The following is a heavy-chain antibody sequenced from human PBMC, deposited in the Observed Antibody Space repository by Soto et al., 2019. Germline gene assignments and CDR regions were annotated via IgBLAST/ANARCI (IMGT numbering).Heavy chain of an antibody. CDR2: MNPNSGNT. V-gene: IGHV1-8*01. J-gene: IGHJ6*02. Sequence: QVQLVQSGAEVKKPGASVKVSCKASGYTFTSYDINWVRQATRQGLGWMGWMNPNSGNTGYAQKFQGGVTMTRNTSISTAYMELSSLRSEDTAVYYCARERTGTTSMDVWGQGTTVTVSS. D-gene: IGHD1-1*01. CDR3: ARERTGTTSMDV. CDR1: GYTFTSYD.